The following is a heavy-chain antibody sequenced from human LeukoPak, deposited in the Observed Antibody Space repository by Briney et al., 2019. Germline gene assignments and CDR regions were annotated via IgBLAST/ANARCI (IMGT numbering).Heavy chain of an antibody. V-gene: IGHV4-4*09. Sequence: SETLSLTCTDSGGSISSYYWSWIRQPPGKGLEWIGYIYTSGSTNYNPSLKSRVTISVDTSKNQFSLKLSSVTAGDTAVYYCARRNARGATAFDYWGQGTLVTVSS. CDR2: IYTSGST. J-gene: IGHJ4*02. D-gene: IGHD1-26*01. CDR1: GGSISSYY. CDR3: ARRNARGATAFDY.